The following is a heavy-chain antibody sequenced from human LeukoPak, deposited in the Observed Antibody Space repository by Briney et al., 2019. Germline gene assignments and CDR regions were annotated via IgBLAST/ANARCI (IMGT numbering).Heavy chain of an antibody. J-gene: IGHJ4*02. CDR3: SYQVPYSSSWYFDF. V-gene: IGHV3-23*01. CDR1: GFTFSSYA. D-gene: IGHD6-13*01. CDR2: ISDSGGNT. Sequence: PGGSLRLSCAASGFTFSSYAMSWVRQAPGKGLEWVSGISDSGGNTYYADSVKGRSSISRDNSKNMLYLQMSSLRAEDTAVYYCSYQVPYSSSWYFDFRSQGTLVTVSS.